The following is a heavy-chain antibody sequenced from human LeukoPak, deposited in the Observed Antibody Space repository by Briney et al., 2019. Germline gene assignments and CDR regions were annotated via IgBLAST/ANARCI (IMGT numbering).Heavy chain of an antibody. CDR3: ARVLLSVGAF. J-gene: IGHJ4*02. V-gene: IGHV3-48*01. CDR2: ISSSSTTI. Sequence: GGSLRLSCAASGFTCNSYSMNWVRQAPGKGLEWVSYISSSSTTIYYADSVKGRFTISRDNAKNSLYLQMNSLRAEDTAVYYCARVLLSVGAFWGQGTLVTVSS. D-gene: IGHD1-26*01. CDR1: GFTCNSYS.